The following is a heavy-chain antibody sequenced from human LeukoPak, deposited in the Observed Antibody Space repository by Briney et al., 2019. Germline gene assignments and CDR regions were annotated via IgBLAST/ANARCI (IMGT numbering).Heavy chain of an antibody. CDR2: ISSSSSYI. CDR1: GFTFSSYS. CDR3: ARDIAAGAFDI. V-gene: IGHV3-21*01. J-gene: IGHJ3*02. D-gene: IGHD6-13*01. Sequence: GGSLRLSWAASGFTFSSYSMNWVRQAPGKGLEWVSSISSSSSYIYYADSVKGRFTISRDNAKNSLYLQMNSLRAEDTAVYYCARDIAAGAFDIWGQGTMVTVSS.